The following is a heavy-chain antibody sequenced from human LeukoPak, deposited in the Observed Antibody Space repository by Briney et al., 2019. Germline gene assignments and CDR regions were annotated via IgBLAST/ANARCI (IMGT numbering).Heavy chain of an antibody. Sequence: LENLSLTCTVSGGSISSYYWSWIRQPPGKGLEWIGYIYYSGSTNYNPSLKSRVTISVDTSKNQFSLKLSSVTAADTAVYYCARGGDCSGGSCYFFDYWGQGTLVTVSS. D-gene: IGHD2-15*01. J-gene: IGHJ4*02. V-gene: IGHV4-59*01. CDR3: ARGGDCSGGSCYFFDY. CDR1: GGSISSYY. CDR2: IYYSGST.